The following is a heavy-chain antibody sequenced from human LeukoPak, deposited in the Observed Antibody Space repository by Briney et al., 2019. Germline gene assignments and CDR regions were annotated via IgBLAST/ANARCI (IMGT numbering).Heavy chain of an antibody. D-gene: IGHD3-22*01. CDR2: IKSRADGGTT. Sequence: GGSLRLSCAGSRLPFSIAWMTWARQAPGKGLEWVGRIKSRADGGTTDYAAPVKGRFAISRDDSKSTVYLQMNSLRTEDTAVYYCTTPVHYSESRFDFWGQGTLVTVSS. V-gene: IGHV3-15*01. CDR3: TTPVHYSESRFDF. J-gene: IGHJ4*02. CDR1: RLPFSIAW.